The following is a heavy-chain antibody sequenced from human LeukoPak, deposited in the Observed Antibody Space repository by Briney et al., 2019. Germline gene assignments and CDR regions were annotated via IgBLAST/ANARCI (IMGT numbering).Heavy chain of an antibody. V-gene: IGHV1-46*01. CDR2: INPSGGST. CDR3: AREGLYYYDSSGYVLNYYYMDV. J-gene: IGHJ6*03. D-gene: IGHD3-22*01. Sequence: ASVKVSCKASGGTFSSYYMHWVRQAPGQGLEWMGIINPSGGSTSYAQKFQGRVTMTRDMSTSTVYMELSSLRSEDTAVYYCAREGLYYYDSSGYVLNYYYMDVWGKGTTVTVSS. CDR1: GGTFSSYY.